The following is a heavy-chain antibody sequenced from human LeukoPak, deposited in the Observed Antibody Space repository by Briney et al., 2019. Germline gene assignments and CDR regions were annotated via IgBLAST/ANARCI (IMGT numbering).Heavy chain of an antibody. D-gene: IGHD3-10*01. CDR1: GFTFSSYG. Sequence: GGSLRLSCAASGFTFSSYGMTWVRQAPGKGLEWVANIKQDGSEKYYVDSVKGRFTISRDNAKNTLYLQMNSLRAEDTAVYYCAKEYFGAFDYWGQGTLVTVSS. CDR3: AKEYFGAFDY. V-gene: IGHV3-7*03. CDR2: IKQDGSEK. J-gene: IGHJ4*02.